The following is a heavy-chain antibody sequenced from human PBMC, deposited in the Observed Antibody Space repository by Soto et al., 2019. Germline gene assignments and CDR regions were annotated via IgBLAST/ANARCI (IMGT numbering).Heavy chain of an antibody. CDR3: AKESIAAAGESRYYYYYGMDV. CDR1: GFTFSSYG. D-gene: IGHD6-13*01. J-gene: IGHJ6*02. CDR2: ISYDGSNK. V-gene: IGHV3-30*18. Sequence: PGGSLRLSCAASGFTFSSYGMHWVRQAPGKGLEWVAVISYDGSNKYYADSVKGRFTISRDNSKNTLYLQMNSLRAEDTAVYYCAKESIAAAGESRYYYYYGMDVWGQGTTVTVSS.